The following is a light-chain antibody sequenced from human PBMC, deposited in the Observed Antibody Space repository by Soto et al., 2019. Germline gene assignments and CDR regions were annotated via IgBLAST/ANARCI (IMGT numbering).Light chain of an antibody. CDR3: QQYNSYSWT. CDR2: KAS. CDR1: QSISSW. V-gene: IGKV1-5*03. J-gene: IGKJ1*01. Sequence: DIPMTQSPSTLSESVGDRVTITCRASQSISSWLAWYQQKPGKAPKLLIYKASSLESGVPSRFSGSGSGTEFTLTISSLQPDDFATYYCQQYNSYSWTFGQGTKVDIK.